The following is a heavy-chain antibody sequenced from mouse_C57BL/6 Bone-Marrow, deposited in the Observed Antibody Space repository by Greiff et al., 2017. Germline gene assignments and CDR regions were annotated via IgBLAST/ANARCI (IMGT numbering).Heavy chain of an antibody. J-gene: IGHJ2*01. CDR3: ARGGITTVVDY. D-gene: IGHD1-1*01. Sequence: VKLMESGAELVRPGASVKLSCKASGYTFTDYYINWVKQRPGQGLEWIARIYPGSGNTYYNEKFKGKATLTAEKSSSTAYMQLSSLTSEDSAVYFCARGGITTVVDYWGQGTTLTVSS. CDR1: GYTFTDYY. CDR2: IYPGSGNT. V-gene: IGHV1-76*01.